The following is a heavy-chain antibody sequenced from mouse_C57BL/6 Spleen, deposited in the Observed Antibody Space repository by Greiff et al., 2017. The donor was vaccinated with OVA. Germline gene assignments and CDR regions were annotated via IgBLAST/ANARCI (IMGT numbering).Heavy chain of an antibody. CDR2: IDPNSGGT. D-gene: IGHD1-1*01. Sequence: QVHVKQPGAELVKPGASVKLSCKASGYTFTSYWMHWVKQRPGRGLEWIGRIDPNSGGTKYNEKFKSKATLTVDKPSSTAYMQLSSLTSEDSAVYYCARSENGYYGSPWFAYWGQGTLVTVSA. CDR1: GYTFTSYW. J-gene: IGHJ3*01. CDR3: ARSENGYYGSPWFAY. V-gene: IGHV1-72*01.